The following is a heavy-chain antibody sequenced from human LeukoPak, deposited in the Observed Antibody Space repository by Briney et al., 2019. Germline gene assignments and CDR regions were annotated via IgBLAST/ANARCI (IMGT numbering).Heavy chain of an antibody. CDR3: ARPTFDFWSGYAEPNWFDP. J-gene: IGHJ5*02. Sequence: GGSLRLSCAASGFTFSSYSMNWVRHAPGKGLEWVSYISSSSSTIYYADSVKGRFTISRDNAKNSLYLQMNSLRAEDTAVYYCARPTFDFWSGYAEPNWFDPWGQGTLVTVSS. CDR1: GFTFSSYS. D-gene: IGHD3-3*01. V-gene: IGHV3-48*01. CDR2: ISSSSSTI.